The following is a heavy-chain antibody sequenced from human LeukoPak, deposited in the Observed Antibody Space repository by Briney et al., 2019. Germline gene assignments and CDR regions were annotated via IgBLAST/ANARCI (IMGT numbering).Heavy chain of an antibody. Sequence: ASVKVSCKASGYTFTSYGISWVRQAPGQGLEWMGWISAYNGNTNYAQKLQGRVTMTTDTSTSTAYMELRSLRSDDTAVYYCARVKNYDILTGYYSATDYWGQGTLVTVSS. CDR1: GYTFTSYG. V-gene: IGHV1-18*01. D-gene: IGHD3-9*01. CDR2: ISAYNGNT. J-gene: IGHJ4*02. CDR3: ARVKNYDILTGYYSATDY.